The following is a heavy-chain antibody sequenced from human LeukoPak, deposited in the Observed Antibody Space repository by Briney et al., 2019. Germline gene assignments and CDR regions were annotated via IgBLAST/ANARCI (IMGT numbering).Heavy chain of an antibody. J-gene: IGHJ2*01. CDR3: ARTTIAVAGAIYLLGYFDL. V-gene: IGHV4-59*08. CDR1: GGSISSYY. Sequence: SETLSLTCTVSGGSISSYYWSWIRQPPGKGLEWIGYIYYSGSTNYNPSLKSRVTISVDTSKNQFSLKLSSVTAADTAVYYCARTTIAVAGAIYLLGYFDLWGRGTLVTVSS. D-gene: IGHD6-19*01. CDR2: IYYSGST.